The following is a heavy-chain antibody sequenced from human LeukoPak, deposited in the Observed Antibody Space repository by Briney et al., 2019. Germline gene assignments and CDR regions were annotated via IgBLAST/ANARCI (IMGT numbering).Heavy chain of an antibody. CDR1: GGSISSSYY. J-gene: IGHJ5*02. CDR3: ARHVNVVVPAAMSFSDWFDP. Sequence: SETLSLTCTVSGGSISSSYYWGWIRQPPGKGLEWIGSIYYSGSTYYNPSLKSRVTISVDTSKNQFSLKLSSVTAADTAVYYCARHVNVVVPAAMSFSDWFDPWGQGTLVTVSS. CDR2: IYYSGST. V-gene: IGHV4-39*01. D-gene: IGHD2-2*01.